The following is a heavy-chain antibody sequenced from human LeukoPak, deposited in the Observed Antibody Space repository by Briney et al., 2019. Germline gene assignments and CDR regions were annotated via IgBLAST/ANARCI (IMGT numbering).Heavy chain of an antibody. CDR3: ATADSEGGTSDY. Sequence: ASVKVSCKVSGYTLTELSMHWVRQAPGKGLEWMGGFDPEDGETIYAQKFQGRVTMTEDTSTDTAYMELSSLRSEDTAVYYCATADSEGGTSDYWGQGTLVTVSS. J-gene: IGHJ4*02. CDR2: FDPEDGET. CDR1: GYTLTELS. D-gene: IGHD1-1*01. V-gene: IGHV1-24*01.